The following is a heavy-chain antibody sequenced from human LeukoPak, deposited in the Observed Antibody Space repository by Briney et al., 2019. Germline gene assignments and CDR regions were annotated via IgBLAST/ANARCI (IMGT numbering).Heavy chain of an antibody. J-gene: IGHJ4*02. V-gene: IGHV3-53*01. CDR2: IYSGGST. CDR3: AKAAPWDYDILTGSH. Sequence: GGSLRLSCAASGFTVSSNYMSWVRQAPGKGLKWVSVIYSGGSTYYADSVKGRFTISRDNSKNTLYLQMNSLRAEDTAVYYCAKAAPWDYDILTGSHWGQGTLVTVSS. D-gene: IGHD3-9*01. CDR1: GFTVSSNY.